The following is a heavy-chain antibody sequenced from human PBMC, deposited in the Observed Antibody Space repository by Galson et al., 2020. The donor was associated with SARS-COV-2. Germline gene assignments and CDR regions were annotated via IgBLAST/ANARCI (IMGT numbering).Heavy chain of an antibody. CDR1: GFTFSSYW. V-gene: IGHV3-7*01. J-gene: IGHJ4*02. D-gene: IGHD6-6*01. CDR3: ARDSPPNYSSSSWSYYFDY. CDR2: IKQDGSEK. Sequence: GESLKISCAASGFTFSSYWMSWVRQAPGKGMEWVANIKQDGSEKYYVDSVKGRFTISRDNAKNSLYLQMNSLRAEDTAVYYCARDSPPNYSSSSWSYYFDYWGQGTLVTVSS.